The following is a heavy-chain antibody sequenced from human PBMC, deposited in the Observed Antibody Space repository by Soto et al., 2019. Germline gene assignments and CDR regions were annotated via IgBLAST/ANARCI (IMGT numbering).Heavy chain of an antibody. CDR2: IIPIFGTA. CDR1: GGTFSSYA. Sequence: SVKVSCKASGGTFSSYAISWVRQAPGQGLEWMGGIIPIFGTANYAQKFQGRVTITADESTSTAYMELSSLRSEDTAVYYCARVGWELPGVELRNYYYYYGMDVWGQGTTVTVSS. D-gene: IGHD1-26*01. V-gene: IGHV1-69*13. J-gene: IGHJ6*02. CDR3: ARVGWELPGVELRNYYYYYGMDV.